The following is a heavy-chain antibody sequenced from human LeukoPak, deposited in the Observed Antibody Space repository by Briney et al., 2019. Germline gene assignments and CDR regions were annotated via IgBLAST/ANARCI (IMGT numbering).Heavy chain of an antibody. V-gene: IGHV3-53*01. CDR2: IYSGGST. D-gene: IGHD3-22*01. CDR3: ARDYTDSSEGPEEGVEAFDI. CDR1: GFTVSSNY. J-gene: IGHJ3*02. Sequence: GGSLRLSCAASGFTVSSNYMSWVRQAPGKGLEWVSVIYSGGSTYYADSVKGRFTISRGNSKNTLYLQMNSLRAEDTAVYYCARDYTDSSEGPEEGVEAFDIWGQGTMVTVSS.